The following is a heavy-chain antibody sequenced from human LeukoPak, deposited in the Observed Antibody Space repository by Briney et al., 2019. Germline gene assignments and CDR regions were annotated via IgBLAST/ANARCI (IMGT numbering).Heavy chain of an antibody. Sequence: SETLSLTCTVSGGSISSYYWSWIRQPPGKGLEWIGYIYYSGITNYNPSLRSRATISVDTSKNQFSLKLNSVTAADTAVYYCAKRGSNTWSDFDYWGQGTLVTVSS. CDR1: GGSISSYY. CDR2: IYYSGIT. D-gene: IGHD6-13*01. V-gene: IGHV4-59*08. J-gene: IGHJ4*02. CDR3: AKRGSNTWSDFDY.